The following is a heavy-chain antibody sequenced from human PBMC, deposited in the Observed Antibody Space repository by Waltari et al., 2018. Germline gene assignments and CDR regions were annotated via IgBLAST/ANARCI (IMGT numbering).Heavy chain of an antibody. Sequence: QVQLVQSGAEVKKPGASVKVACKVFGYTFTGYYMHWVRQAPGQGLEWMGWVNPCGGSTNYAQKCQGRVTMTRDTSISTAYMEVNWLRSDDTAVYYCARGGDVDSSRWYGHFDYWGQGALVTVSS. J-gene: IGHJ4*02. CDR3: ARGGDVDSSRWYGHFDY. CDR1: GYTFTGYY. CDR2: VNPCGGST. D-gene: IGHD6-13*01. V-gene: IGHV1-2*02.